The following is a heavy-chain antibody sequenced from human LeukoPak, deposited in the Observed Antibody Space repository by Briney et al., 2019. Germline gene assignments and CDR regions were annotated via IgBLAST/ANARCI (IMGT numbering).Heavy chain of an antibody. CDR3: ARVNGIAALMGEIDY. CDR1: GYTFTSYY. Sequence: GASVKVSCKASGYTFTSYYMHWVRQAPGQGLEWMGIINPSGGSTSYAQKFQGRVTMTRDTSTSTVYMELSSLRSEDTAVYYCARVNGIAALMGEIDYWGQGTLVTVSS. J-gene: IGHJ4*02. V-gene: IGHV1-46*01. CDR2: INPSGGST. D-gene: IGHD6-13*01.